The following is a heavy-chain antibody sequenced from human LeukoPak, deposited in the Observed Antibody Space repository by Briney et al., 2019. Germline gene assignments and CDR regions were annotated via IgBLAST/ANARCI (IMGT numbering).Heavy chain of an antibody. V-gene: IGHV3-48*04. J-gene: IGHJ4*01. CDR2: VSGSSSTI. Sequence: TGGSLRLSRAASGFTFSSYSMNWVRQAPGKGLEWVSYVSGSSSTIYYADSVKGRFAISRDNAKNTLYLQMNNLRAEDTAIYYCATDSYVSGSYYRLFYWGQEPWSPSPQ. CDR3: ATDSYVSGSYYRLFY. CDR1: GFTFSSYS. D-gene: IGHD3-10*01.